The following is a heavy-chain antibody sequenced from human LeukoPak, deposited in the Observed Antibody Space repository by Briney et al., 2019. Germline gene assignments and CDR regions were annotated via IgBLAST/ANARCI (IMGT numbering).Heavy chain of an antibody. J-gene: IGHJ4*02. CDR2: IRYDGSNK. CDR3: AKGLVVVAATPLQFDY. D-gene: IGHD2-15*01. V-gene: IGHV3-30*02. Sequence: VGSLRLSCAASGFTFSSYSMNWVRQAPGKGLEWVAFIRYDGSNKYYADSVKGRFTISRDNSKNTLYLQMNSLRAEDTAVYYCAKGLVVVAATPLQFDYWGQGTLVTVSS. CDR1: GFTFSSYS.